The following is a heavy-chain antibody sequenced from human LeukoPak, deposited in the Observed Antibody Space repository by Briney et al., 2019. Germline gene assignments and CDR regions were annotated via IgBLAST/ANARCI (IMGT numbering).Heavy chain of an antibody. CDR1: GFTFSNYW. D-gene: IGHD2-2*01. CDR3: ARDGGGDCSSTSCYRWFDP. Sequence: PGGSLRLSCAASGFTFSNYWMYWVRQAPEKGLVWVSRINSDGSSTNYADSVKGRFTISRDNAKNTVYLQMNSLRAEDTAVYYCARDGGGDCSSTSCYRWFDPWGQGTLVTVSS. J-gene: IGHJ5*02. CDR2: INSDGSST. V-gene: IGHV3-74*01.